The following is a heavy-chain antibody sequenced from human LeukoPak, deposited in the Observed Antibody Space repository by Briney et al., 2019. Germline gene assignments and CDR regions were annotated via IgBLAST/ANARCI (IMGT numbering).Heavy chain of an antibody. V-gene: IGHV1-69*02. D-gene: IGHD2-15*01. Sequence: SVKVSCKASGGTFSSYTISWVRQAPGQGLEWMGRIIPILGIANYAQKFQGRVTITADKSTSTAYMELSSLRSEDTAVYYCAGGIVVGQYYFDYWGQGTLVTVSS. CDR1: GGTFSSYT. CDR2: IIPILGIA. J-gene: IGHJ4*02. CDR3: AGGIVVGQYYFDY.